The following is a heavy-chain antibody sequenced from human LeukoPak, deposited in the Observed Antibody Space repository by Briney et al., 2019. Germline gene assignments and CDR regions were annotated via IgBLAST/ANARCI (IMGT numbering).Heavy chain of an antibody. CDR2: IYYSGST. J-gene: IGHJ6*03. CDR3: ARSTANTYYYYYYYMDV. V-gene: IGHV4-39*07. D-gene: IGHD5-18*01. CDR1: GGSISSSSYY. Sequence: SETLSLTWTVSGGSISSSSYYWGWIRQPPGKGLEWIGSIYYSGSTNYNPSLKSRVTISVDTSKNQFSLKLSSVTAADTAVYYRARSTANTYYYYYYYMDVWGKGTTVIISS.